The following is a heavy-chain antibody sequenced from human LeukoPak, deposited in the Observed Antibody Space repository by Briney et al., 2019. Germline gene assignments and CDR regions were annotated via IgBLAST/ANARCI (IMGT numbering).Heavy chain of an antibody. CDR2: ISTSGST. Sequence: SETLSLTCTVSGGSISSYHWSWIRQPSGQGLEWIGYISTSGSTNYNPSLQSRVTTSVDTSKNQLSLKLSSVTDADTAVYYCARHRTSGWGLDYWGQGTHVTVS. J-gene: IGHJ4*02. D-gene: IGHD6-19*01. CDR1: GGSISSYH. V-gene: IGHV4-59*08. CDR3: ARHRTSGWGLDY.